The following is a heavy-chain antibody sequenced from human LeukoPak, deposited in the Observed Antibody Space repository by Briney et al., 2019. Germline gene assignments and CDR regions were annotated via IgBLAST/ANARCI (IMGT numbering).Heavy chain of an antibody. V-gene: IGHV1-69*13. CDR3: AADVDSSSWYPYYYGMDV. CDR1: GGTFSSYA. Sequence: SVKVSCKASGGTFSSYAISWVRQAPGQGLEWMGGIIPIFGTANYAQKFQGRVTITADESTSTAYMELSSLRSEDTAVYYCAADVDSSSWYPYYYGMDVWGQGTTVTVSS. CDR2: IIPIFGTA. D-gene: IGHD6-13*01. J-gene: IGHJ6*02.